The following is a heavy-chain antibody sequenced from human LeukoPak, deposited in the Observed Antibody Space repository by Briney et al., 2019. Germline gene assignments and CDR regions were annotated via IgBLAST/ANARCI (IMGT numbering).Heavy chain of an antibody. V-gene: IGHV4-34*01. J-gene: IGHJ4*02. Sequence: SETLSLTCAVYGGSFSGYYWSWIRQPPGKGLEWIGEINHSGSTNYNPSLKSRVTISVDTSKNQFSLKLSSVTAADTAVYYCARHGKLVLWDDYWGQGTLVTVSS. CDR1: GGSFSGYY. CDR3: ARHGKLVLWDDY. CDR2: INHSGST. D-gene: IGHD3-10*01.